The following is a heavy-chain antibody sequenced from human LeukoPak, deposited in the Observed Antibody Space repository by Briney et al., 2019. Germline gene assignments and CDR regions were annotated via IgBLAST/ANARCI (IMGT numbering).Heavy chain of an antibody. CDR1: GFTFSSYA. D-gene: IGHD5-24*01. CDR3: ARDEMATTQRGYFDY. Sequence: GGSLRLSCAASGFTFSSYAMHWVRQAPGKGLEWVAVISYDGSNKYYADSVKGRFTISRDNSKNTLYLQMNSLRAEDTAVYYCARDEMATTQRGYFDYWGQGTLVTVSS. CDR2: ISYDGSNK. V-gene: IGHV3-30-3*01. J-gene: IGHJ4*02.